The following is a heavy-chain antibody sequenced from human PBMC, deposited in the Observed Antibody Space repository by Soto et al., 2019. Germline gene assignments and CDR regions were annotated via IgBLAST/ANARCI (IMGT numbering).Heavy chain of an antibody. CDR3: AKDRCSGGSCKQSYYYGMDV. Sequence: EVPLLESGGGLVQPGGSLRLSCAASGFTFSSYAMSWVRQAPGKGLEWVSAISGSGGSTYYADSVKGRFTISRDNSKNTLYLQMNSLRAEDTAVYYCAKDRCSGGSCKQSYYYGMDVWGQGTTVTVSS. J-gene: IGHJ6*02. CDR1: GFTFSSYA. V-gene: IGHV3-23*01. CDR2: ISGSGGST. D-gene: IGHD2-15*01.